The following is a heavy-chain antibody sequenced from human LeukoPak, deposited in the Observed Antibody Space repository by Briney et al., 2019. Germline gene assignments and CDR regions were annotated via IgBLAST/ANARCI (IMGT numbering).Heavy chain of an antibody. CDR2: ISGSGGST. CDR3: AKLSVPDSSGYYFPFDY. J-gene: IGHJ4*02. Sequence: ETLSLTCAVYGGSFSGYYWSWIRQPPGKGLEWVSAISGSGGSTYYADSVKGRFTISRDNPKNTLYLQMNSLRAEDTAVYYCAKLSVPDSSGYYFPFDYWGQGTLVTVSS. V-gene: IGHV3-23*01. CDR1: GGSFSGYY. D-gene: IGHD3-22*01.